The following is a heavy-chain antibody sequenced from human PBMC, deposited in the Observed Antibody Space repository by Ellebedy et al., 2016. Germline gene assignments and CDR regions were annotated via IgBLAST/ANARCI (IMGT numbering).Heavy chain of an antibody. CDR3: ARVVFCSGGSCNYGGDY. CDR1: GYTFTSYY. J-gene: IGHJ4*02. D-gene: IGHD2-15*01. CDR2: INPSGGST. Sequence: ASVKVSCKASGYTFTSYYMHWVRQAPGQGLEWMGIINPSGGSTSYAQKFQGRVTMTRDTSTSTVYMELSSLRSEDTAVYYCARVVFCSGGSCNYGGDYWGQGTLVTVSS. V-gene: IGHV1-46*01.